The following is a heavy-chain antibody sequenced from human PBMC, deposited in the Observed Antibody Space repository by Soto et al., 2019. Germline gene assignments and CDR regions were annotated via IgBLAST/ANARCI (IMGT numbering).Heavy chain of an antibody. CDR1: GFTFSSYG. CDR3: ARDSTCSGGSCYSTRTVRTRYGMDV. V-gene: IGHV3-33*01. Sequence: QVQLVESGGGVVQPGRSLRLSCAASGFTFSSYGMHWVRQAPGKGLEWVAVIWYDGSNKYYADSVKGRFTISRDNSKNTLYLQMNSLRAEDTAVYYCARDSTCSGGSCYSTRTVRTRYGMDVWGQGTTVTVSS. J-gene: IGHJ6*02. CDR2: IWYDGSNK. D-gene: IGHD2-15*01.